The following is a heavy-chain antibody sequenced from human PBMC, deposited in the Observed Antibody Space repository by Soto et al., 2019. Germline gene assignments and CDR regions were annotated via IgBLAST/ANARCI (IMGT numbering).Heavy chain of an antibody. CDR3: ARDCRTIRADYSNAFDI. Sequence: GGSLRLSCAASGFTFSSYSMNWVRQAPGKGLEWVSSISSSSSYIYYADSVKGRFTISRDNAKNSLYLQMNSLRAEDTAVYYFARDCRTIRADYSNAFDIWGQGTMVTVSS. V-gene: IGHV3-21*01. CDR2: ISSSSSYI. CDR1: GFTFSSYS. D-gene: IGHD4-4*01. J-gene: IGHJ3*02.